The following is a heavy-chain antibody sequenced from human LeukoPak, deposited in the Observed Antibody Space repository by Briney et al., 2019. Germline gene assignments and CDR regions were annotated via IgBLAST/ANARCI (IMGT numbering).Heavy chain of an antibody. Sequence: GRSLRLSCAASGFTFSSYAMHWVRQAPGKGLEWVAVISYDGSNKYYADSVRGRFTISRDNSKNTLYLQMNRLRAEDTATYYCARGLLTAYYTFDYWGQGALVTVSS. CDR3: ARGLLTAYYTFDY. V-gene: IGHV3-30*04. CDR1: GFTFSSYA. D-gene: IGHD3-9*01. CDR2: ISYDGSNK. J-gene: IGHJ4*02.